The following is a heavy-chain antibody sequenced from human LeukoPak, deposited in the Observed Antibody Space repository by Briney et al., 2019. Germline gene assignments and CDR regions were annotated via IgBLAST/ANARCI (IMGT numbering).Heavy chain of an antibody. D-gene: IGHD3-10*01. CDR1: GYTFTSYY. V-gene: IGHV1-46*01. CDR2: INPSGGST. CDR3: ARRIQITMVRGPKALGY. Sequence: ASVKVSCKASGYTFTSYYMHWVRQAPGQGLEWMGIINPSGGSTSYAQKFQGRVTMTRNTSISTAYMELSSLRSEDTAVYYCARRIQITMVRGPKALGYWGQGTLVTVSS. J-gene: IGHJ4*02.